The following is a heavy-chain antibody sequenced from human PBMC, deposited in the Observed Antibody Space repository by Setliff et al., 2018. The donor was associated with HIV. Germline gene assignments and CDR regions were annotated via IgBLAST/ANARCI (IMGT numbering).Heavy chain of an antibody. CDR1: GGSISSSSYY. V-gene: IGHV4-39*02. J-gene: IGHJ4*02. CDR2: IYYSGST. Sequence: SETLSLTCTVSGGSISSSSYYWGWIRQPPGKGLEWIGSIYYSGSTYYNPSLKSRVIISVDTSKNHFSLSLSSVTAADTALYYCAIGLWWYTSSPFDYCGQGTLVTVSS. CDR3: AIGLWWYTSSPFDY. D-gene: IGHD6-6*01.